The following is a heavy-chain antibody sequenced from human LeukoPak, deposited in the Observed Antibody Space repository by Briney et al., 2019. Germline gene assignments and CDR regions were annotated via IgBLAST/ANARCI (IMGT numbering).Heavy chain of an antibody. CDR1: GFTFSSYG. Sequence: GGSLRLSCAASGFTFSSYGMHWVRQAPGKGLEWVAVISYDGSNKYYADSVKGRFTISRDNSKNTLYLQMNSLGAEDTAVYYCAKDSVVGSSSWYPYGMDVWGQGTTVTVSS. V-gene: IGHV3-30*18. CDR3: AKDSVVGSSSWYPYGMDV. CDR2: ISYDGSNK. D-gene: IGHD6-13*01. J-gene: IGHJ6*02.